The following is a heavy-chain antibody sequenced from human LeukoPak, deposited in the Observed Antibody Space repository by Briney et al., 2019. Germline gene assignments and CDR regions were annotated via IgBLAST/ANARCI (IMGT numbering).Heavy chain of an antibody. CDR3: ARGYSSSGDYDY. V-gene: IGHV1-46*01. CDR1: GYTFIGYY. CDR2: INPSGGST. D-gene: IGHD3-22*01. J-gene: IGHJ4*02. Sequence: ASVKVSCKASGYTFIGYYIHWVRQAPGQGLEWMGIINPSGGSTSYAQKFQGRVTMTRDTSTSTVPIELSSLRSEDTTVYYCARGYSSSGDYDYWGQGTLVTVSS.